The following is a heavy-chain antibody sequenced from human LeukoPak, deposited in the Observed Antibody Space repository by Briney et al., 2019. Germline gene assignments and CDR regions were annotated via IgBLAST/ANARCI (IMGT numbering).Heavy chain of an antibody. J-gene: IGHJ6*02. D-gene: IGHD2-2*01. CDR3: ARDGGEEGVAVPAAYTNYYYYGMDV. V-gene: IGHV3-30*03. CDR2: ISYDGSNK. CDR1: GFTFSNYG. Sequence: GGSLRLSCAASGFTFSNYGMHWVRQAPGKGLEWVAVISYDGSNKYYADSVKGRFTISRDNSKNTLYLQMNSLRAEDTAVYYCARDGGEEGVAVPAAYTNYYYYGMDVWGQGTTVTVSS.